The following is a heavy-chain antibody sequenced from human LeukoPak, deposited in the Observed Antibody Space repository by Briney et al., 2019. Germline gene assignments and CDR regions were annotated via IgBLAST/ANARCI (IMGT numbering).Heavy chain of an antibody. D-gene: IGHD3-22*01. CDR1: GGTFSSYA. J-gene: IGHJ5*02. V-gene: IGHV1-69*05. Sequence: ASVKVSCKASGGTFSSYAISWVRQAPGQGLEWMGRIIPIFGTANYVQKFQGRVTITTDESTSTAYMELSSLRSEDTAVYYCARGTQYYYDSSGYPRGEINWFDPWGQGTLVTVSS. CDR2: IIPIFGTA. CDR3: ARGTQYYYDSSGYPRGEINWFDP.